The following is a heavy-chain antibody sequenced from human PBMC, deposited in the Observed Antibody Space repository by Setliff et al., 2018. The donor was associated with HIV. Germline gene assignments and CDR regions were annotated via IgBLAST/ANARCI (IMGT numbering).Heavy chain of an antibody. Sequence: ASVKVSCKASGYTFTDYYMHWVQQAPGKGLERMGRVDPEDGETIYAEKFQGRVTITADTSTDTAYMELSSLRSEDTAVYYCATSGGKVDYWGQGTLVTVSS. CDR3: ATSGGKVDY. CDR2: VDPEDGET. V-gene: IGHV1-69-2*01. J-gene: IGHJ4*02. D-gene: IGHD2-15*01. CDR1: GYTFTDYY.